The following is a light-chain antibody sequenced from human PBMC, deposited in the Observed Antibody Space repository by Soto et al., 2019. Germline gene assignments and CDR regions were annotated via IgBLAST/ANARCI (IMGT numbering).Light chain of an antibody. Sequence: QSVLTQPASVSGSPGQSITISCTGTSSDIGSYTLVSWYQQHPGKAPKVMIYEVDKWPSGVSTRFSGSRSGNTASLTIFGLRAEDEADYFCCSYAGGFTYVFGTGTKVTVL. J-gene: IGLJ1*01. CDR1: SSDIGSYTL. V-gene: IGLV2-23*02. CDR3: CSYAGGFTYV. CDR2: EVD.